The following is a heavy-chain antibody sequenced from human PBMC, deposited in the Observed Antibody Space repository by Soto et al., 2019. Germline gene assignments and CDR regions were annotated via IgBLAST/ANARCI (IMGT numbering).Heavy chain of an antibody. Sequence: SETLSLTCTVSGRSISSAAYCWSWIRQSPDKGLEWIGHIYDGGTTYSSPSLKGRVTISADTSETQFSLKLSSVSAADTAVYYCARGPSGDKIDYWGQGIQVT. J-gene: IGHJ4*02. CDR2: IYDGGTT. V-gene: IGHV4-30-4*01. CDR3: ARGPSGDKIDY. D-gene: IGHD7-27*01. CDR1: GRSISSAAYC.